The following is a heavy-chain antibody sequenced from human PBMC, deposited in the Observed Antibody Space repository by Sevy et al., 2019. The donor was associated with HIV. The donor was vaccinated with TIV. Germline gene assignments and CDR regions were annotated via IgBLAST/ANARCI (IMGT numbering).Heavy chain of an antibody. J-gene: IGHJ3*01. D-gene: IGHD6-13*01. CDR2: ISSSSSTI. Sequence: GGSLRLSCAASGFTFSSYSMNWVRQAPGKGLEWVSYISSSSSTIYYADSVKGRFTISRVNAKNSLYLQMNSLTDEETAVYYCASDQCGSWGLYWGQGTMVTVSS. V-gene: IGHV3-48*02. CDR3: ASDQCGSWGLY. CDR1: GFTFSSYS.